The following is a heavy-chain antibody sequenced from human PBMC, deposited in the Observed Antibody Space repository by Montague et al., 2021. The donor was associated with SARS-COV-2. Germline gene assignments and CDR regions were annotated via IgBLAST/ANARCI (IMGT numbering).Heavy chain of an antibody. CDR3: ARTHYDNETGTLIGFDH. V-gene: IGHV2-70*11. Sequence: PALVKPTQTLTLTCTFSGFSLSTSGMCVSWIRQPPGKALEWLARIDWDDDKYYSTSLKTRLNISKDTSKNQVVLTMTNMDPVDTATYYCARTHYDNETGTLIGFDHWGQGTLVTVSS. CDR1: GFSLSTSGMC. J-gene: IGHJ4*02. CDR2: IDWDDDK. D-gene: IGHD3-9*01.